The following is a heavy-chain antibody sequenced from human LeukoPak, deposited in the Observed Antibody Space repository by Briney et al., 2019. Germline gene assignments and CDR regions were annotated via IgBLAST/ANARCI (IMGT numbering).Heavy chain of an antibody. V-gene: IGHV3-23*01. CDR2: ISVSGNT. D-gene: IGHD2-15*01. Sequence: GGSLRLSCAASGFTLSSYAVSWVRQGPGKGLEWVSAISVSGNTYHADSVKGRFTISRDSSRNTLYLQMNSLRAGDAAVYYCAKAPVTTCSGAYCYPFDYWSQGTLVTVSS. CDR1: GFTLSSYA. CDR3: AKAPVTTCSGAYCYPFDY. J-gene: IGHJ4*02.